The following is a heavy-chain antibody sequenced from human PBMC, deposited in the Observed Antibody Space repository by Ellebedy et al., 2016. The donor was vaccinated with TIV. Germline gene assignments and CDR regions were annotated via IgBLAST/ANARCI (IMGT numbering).Heavy chain of an antibody. CDR3: ARVRSVGSHPFDY. CDR1: GYIFTNYY. CDR2: MNPSGGTT. J-gene: IGHJ4*02. D-gene: IGHD1-26*01. Sequence: AASVKVSCKATGYIFTNYYMHWVRQAPGQGPEWMGVMNPSGGTTINAQKFQGRVIVTRDTSTSTIHMELSSLRSEDTAVYDCARVRSVGSHPFDYWGQGTLVTVSS. V-gene: IGHV1-46*01.